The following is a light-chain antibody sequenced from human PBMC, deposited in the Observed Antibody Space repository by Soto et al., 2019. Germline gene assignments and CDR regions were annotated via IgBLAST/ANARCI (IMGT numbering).Light chain of an antibody. Sequence: AIQLTQSPSSLSASVGDRVTITCRASQGISSALAWYQQKQGKAPKLLIYDASSLESGVPSRFSGSGAGTDFTLTISSLQPEDFATYYCQQFNSYPRLTFGGGTKVEIK. CDR2: DAS. CDR3: QQFNSYPRLT. CDR1: QGISSA. V-gene: IGKV1-13*02. J-gene: IGKJ4*01.